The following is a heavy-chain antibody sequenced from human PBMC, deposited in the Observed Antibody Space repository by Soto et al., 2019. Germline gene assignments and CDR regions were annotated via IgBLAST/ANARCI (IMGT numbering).Heavy chain of an antibody. CDR2: IIPILGIA. V-gene: IGHV1-69*02. J-gene: IGHJ4*02. CDR3: AKGSRSYRPYYSDY. D-gene: IGHD1-26*01. Sequence: ASVKVSCKASGGTFSSYTISWVRQAPGQGLEWMGRIIPILGIANYAQKFQGRVTITADKSTSTAYMELSSLRADDTAVYYCAKGSRSYRPYYSDYWGQGSLVTVSS. CDR1: GGTFSSYT.